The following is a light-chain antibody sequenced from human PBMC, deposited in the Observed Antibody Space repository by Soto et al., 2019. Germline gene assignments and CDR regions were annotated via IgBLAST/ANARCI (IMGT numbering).Light chain of an antibody. CDR3: QTWGTGKSWV. V-gene: IGLV4-69*01. J-gene: IGLJ3*02. CDR1: SGHSSYA. CDR2: LNSDGSH. Sequence: QLVLTQSPSASASLGASVKLTCTLSSGHSSYAIAWHQQQPEKGPRYLMKLNSDGSHSKGDGIPDRFSGSSSGAERYLTISSLQSEDEADYYCQTWGTGKSWVFGGGTKLTVL.